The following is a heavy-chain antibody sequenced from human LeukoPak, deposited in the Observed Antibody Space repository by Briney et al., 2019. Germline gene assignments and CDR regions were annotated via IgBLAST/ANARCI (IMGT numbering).Heavy chain of an antibody. CDR1: GFTFSSYS. V-gene: IGHV3-30*04. CDR3: ARGDYLGSGRFSDY. Sequence: GGSLRLSCAASGFTFSSYSMHWVRQAPGKGLEWVAATSYDGNNKQYADSVKGRPTISRDNSKNTLYLQMDSLGADDTAVYYCARGDYLGSGRFSDYWGQGILVTVSS. CDR2: TSYDGNNK. D-gene: IGHD3-10*01. J-gene: IGHJ4*02.